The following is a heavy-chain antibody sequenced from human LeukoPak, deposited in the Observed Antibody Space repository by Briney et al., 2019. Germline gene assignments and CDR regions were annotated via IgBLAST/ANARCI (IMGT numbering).Heavy chain of an antibody. V-gene: IGHV3-7*01. CDR1: GFTFNNYW. D-gene: IGHD5-18*01. CDR3: ARDLSGVTGDTYGRGIDY. CDR2: IRYDGREK. Sequence: GGSLRLSCEASGFTFNNYWVSWVRHARGKGLEWVTYIRYDGREKCYVDAVKGRFPISRDNAKTSLYLQMNSLRAEDTAVYYCARDLSGVTGDTYGRGIDYWGQGTLVTVSS. J-gene: IGHJ4*02.